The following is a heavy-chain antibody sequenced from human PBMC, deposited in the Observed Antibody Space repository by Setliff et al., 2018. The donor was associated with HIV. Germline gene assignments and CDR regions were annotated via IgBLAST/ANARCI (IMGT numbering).Heavy chain of an antibody. Sequence: PSETLSLTCTVSGGSISSSSYYWGWIRQPPGKGLEWIGSIYYSGSTYYNPSLKSRVTISVDTSKNQFSLKLTSVTAADTAVYYCALGTYYYYMDVWGKGTTVTVSS. J-gene: IGHJ6*03. D-gene: IGHD1-1*01. CDR3: ALGTYYYYMDV. CDR1: GGSISSSSYY. V-gene: IGHV4-39*01. CDR2: IYYSGST.